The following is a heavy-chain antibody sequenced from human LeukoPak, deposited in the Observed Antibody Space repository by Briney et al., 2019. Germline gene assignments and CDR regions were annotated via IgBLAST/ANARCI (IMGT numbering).Heavy chain of an antibody. CDR3: ARVEDVLRYRGPVYYFDY. J-gene: IGHJ4*02. CDR2: IYYSGST. Sequence: SETLSLTCTVSGGSISSSSYYWGWIRQPPGKGLEWIGSIYYSGSTYYNPSLKSRVTISVDKSKNQFSLKLSSVTAADTAVYYCARVEDVLRYRGPVYYFDYWGQGTLVTVSS. D-gene: IGHD3-9*01. V-gene: IGHV4-39*07. CDR1: GGSISSSSYY.